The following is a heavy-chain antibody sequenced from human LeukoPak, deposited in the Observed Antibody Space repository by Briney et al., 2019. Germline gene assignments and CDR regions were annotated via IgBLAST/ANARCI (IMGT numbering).Heavy chain of an antibody. CDR3: AREAAVAGQLDY. Sequence: SVKVSCKASGYTFTGYYMHWVRQAPGQGLEWMGRIIPILGIANYAQKFQGRVTITADKSTSTAYMELSSLRSEDTAVYYCAREAAVAGQLDYWGQGTLVTVSS. V-gene: IGHV1-69*04. CDR1: GYTFTGYY. CDR2: IIPILGIA. D-gene: IGHD6-19*01. J-gene: IGHJ4*02.